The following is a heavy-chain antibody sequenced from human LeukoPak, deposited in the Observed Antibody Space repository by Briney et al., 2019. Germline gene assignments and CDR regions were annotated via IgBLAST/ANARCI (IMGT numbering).Heavy chain of an antibody. V-gene: IGHV1-3*01. D-gene: IGHD2-2*01. Sequence: ASVKVSCKASGYTFTSYYMHWVRQAPGQRLEWMGWINAGNGNTKYSQKFQGRVTITRDTSASTAYMELSSLRSEDTAVYYCARVCSSTSCFNYWGQGTLVTVSS. CDR3: ARVCSSTSCFNY. CDR1: GYTFTSYY. J-gene: IGHJ4*02. CDR2: INAGNGNT.